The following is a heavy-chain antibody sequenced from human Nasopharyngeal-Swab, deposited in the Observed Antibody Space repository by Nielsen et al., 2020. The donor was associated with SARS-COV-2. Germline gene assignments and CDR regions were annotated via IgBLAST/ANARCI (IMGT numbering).Heavy chain of an antibody. Sequence: GESLKTSCAASGFTFSSYSMNWVRQAPGKGLEWVSSISSSSSYIYYADSVKGRFTISRDNAKNSLYLQMNSLRAEDTAVYYCARVGDYGDYYYYGMDVWGQGTTVTVSS. CDR1: GFTFSSYS. CDR2: ISSSSSYI. V-gene: IGHV3-21*01. J-gene: IGHJ6*02. D-gene: IGHD4-17*01. CDR3: ARVGDYGDYYYYGMDV.